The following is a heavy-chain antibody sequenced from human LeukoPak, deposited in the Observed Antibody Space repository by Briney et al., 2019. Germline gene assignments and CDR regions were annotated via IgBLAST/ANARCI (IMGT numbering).Heavy chain of an antibody. CDR2: MNPNSGNT. Sequence: GASVKVSCKASGYTFTSYGISWVRQAPGQGLEWMGWMNPNSGNTGYAQKFQGRVTMTRNTSISTAYMELSSLRSEDTAVYYCATYSSGWYKWNYYMDVWGKGTTVTISS. V-gene: IGHV1-8*02. D-gene: IGHD6-19*01. CDR1: GYTFTSYG. CDR3: ATYSSGWYKWNYYMDV. J-gene: IGHJ6*03.